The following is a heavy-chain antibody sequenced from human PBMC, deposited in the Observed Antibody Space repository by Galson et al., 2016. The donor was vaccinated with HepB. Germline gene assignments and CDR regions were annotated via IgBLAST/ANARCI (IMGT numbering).Heavy chain of an antibody. CDR3: AKPWGVYSSGWYVDY. CDR2: ISYGGSNK. D-gene: IGHD6-19*01. CDR1: GFTFTSYG. V-gene: IGHV3-30*18. Sequence: SLRLSCAASGFTFTSYGIHWVRQAPGKGLEWVALISYGGSNKYYADSVKGRFTISRDNSQNTLYLQMNSLRAEDTAVYYCAKPWGVYSSGWYVDYWGQGTLVTVSS. J-gene: IGHJ4*02.